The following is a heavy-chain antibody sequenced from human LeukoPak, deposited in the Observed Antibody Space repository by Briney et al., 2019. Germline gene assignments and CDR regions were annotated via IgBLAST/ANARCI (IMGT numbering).Heavy chain of an antibody. J-gene: IGHJ3*02. CDR2: ISGSSGTT. D-gene: IGHD3-10*01. Sequence: PGGSLRLSCAASAFTFSSYAMSWVRQAPGSGREWVSAISGSSGTTSYVDSVKGRFTISRDNSKNTLYLQMNSLRAEDTAVYYCARDISSHYYGAFDIWGQGTMVTVSS. CDR1: AFTFSSYA. CDR3: ARDISSHYYGAFDI. V-gene: IGHV3-23*01.